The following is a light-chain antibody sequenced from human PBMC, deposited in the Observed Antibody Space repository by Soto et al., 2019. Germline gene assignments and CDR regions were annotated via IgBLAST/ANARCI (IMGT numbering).Light chain of an antibody. CDR2: EDT. CDR3: CSYAGSSTYV. CDR1: SSDVGNYNL. J-gene: IGLJ1*01. Sequence: QSALTQPASVSGSPGQSIAISCTGTSSDVGNYNLVSWYQQHPDKAPKLMIHEDTKRPSGVSNRFSGSKSGNTASLTISGLQAEDEADYYCCSYAGSSTYVFGTGTQLTVL. V-gene: IGLV2-23*01.